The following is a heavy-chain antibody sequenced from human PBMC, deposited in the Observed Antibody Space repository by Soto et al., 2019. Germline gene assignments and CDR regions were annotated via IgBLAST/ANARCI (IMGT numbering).Heavy chain of an antibody. CDR2: IYYSGST. J-gene: IGHJ4*02. D-gene: IGHD5-18*01. CDR3: ARGPPAMVKKIDY. V-gene: IGHV4-31*03. CDR1: GGSISSGGYY. Sequence: QVQLQESGPGLVKPSQTLSLTCTVSGGSISSGGYYWSWIRQHPGKGLEWIGYIYYSGSTYYNPSLKSRVIISVDTSKNQVSLKLSSVTAADTAVYYCARGPPAMVKKIDYWGQGTLVTVSS.